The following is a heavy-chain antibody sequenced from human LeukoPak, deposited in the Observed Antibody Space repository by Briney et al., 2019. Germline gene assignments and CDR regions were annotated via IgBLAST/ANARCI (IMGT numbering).Heavy chain of an antibody. J-gene: IGHJ6*02. CDR3: ARHDYDYVWGSYRKSYYYYGMDV. V-gene: IGHV4-59*08. CDR1: GGSISSYY. Sequence: SETLSLTCTVSGGSISSYYWSWIRQPPGKGLEWIGYIYYSGSTNYNPSLKSRVTISVDTSKNQFSLTPSSVTAADTAVYYCARHDYDYVWGSYRKSYYYYGMDVWGQGTTVTVSS. CDR2: IYYSGST. D-gene: IGHD3-16*02.